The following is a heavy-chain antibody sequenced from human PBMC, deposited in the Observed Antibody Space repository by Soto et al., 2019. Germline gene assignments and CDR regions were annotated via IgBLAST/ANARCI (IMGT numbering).Heavy chain of an antibody. D-gene: IGHD6-19*01. V-gene: IGHV3-11*01. CDR1: GFTFSDYY. CDR3: ARRLQWQLRPLDS. J-gene: IGHJ4*02. Sequence: VRLSCAGSGFTFSDYYMTWIRQAPGKGLEWVSYINTLSSAIYYADSVKGRFTISRDNAKNSLYLQMNSLRAEDTAVYYCARRLQWQLRPLDSWGRGTLVTVSS. CDR2: INTLSSAI.